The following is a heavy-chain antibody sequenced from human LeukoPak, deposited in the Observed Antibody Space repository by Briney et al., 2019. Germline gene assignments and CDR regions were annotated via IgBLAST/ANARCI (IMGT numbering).Heavy chain of an antibody. J-gene: IGHJ5*02. D-gene: IGHD3-3*01. Sequence: GASVKVSCKASGYTFTSYGISWVRQAPGQGLEWMGWISAYNGNTNYAQKLQGRVTMTTDTSTSTAYMELRSLRSDDTAVYYCARDSGLNDFWSGYPQLFDPWGQGTLVTVSS. CDR2: ISAYNGNT. V-gene: IGHV1-18*01. CDR3: ARDSGLNDFWSGYPQLFDP. CDR1: GYTFTSYG.